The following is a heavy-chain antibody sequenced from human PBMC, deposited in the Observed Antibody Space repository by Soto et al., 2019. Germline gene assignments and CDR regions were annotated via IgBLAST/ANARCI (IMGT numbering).Heavy chain of an antibody. D-gene: IGHD3-10*01. Sequence: EVQLVESGGGLVPPGGSVRLSCAASGFIFKMYWMHWVRQTPGKGPVWISRIYNDGSYTDYADSVKGRFTISRDNVNDTLYLQMNNLRAEDSGLYYCTRGPRPISTGTGAYWGQGTQVTVSS. J-gene: IGHJ4*02. V-gene: IGHV3-74*01. CDR3: TRGPRPISTGTGAY. CDR2: IYNDGSYT. CDR1: GFIFKMYW.